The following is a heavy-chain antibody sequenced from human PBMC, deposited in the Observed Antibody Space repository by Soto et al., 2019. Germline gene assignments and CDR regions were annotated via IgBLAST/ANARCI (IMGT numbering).Heavy chain of an antibody. Sequence: GGSLRLSCAASGFTFSGSAMHWVRQASGKGLEWVGRIRSKANSYATAYAASVKGRFTISRDDSKNTAYLQMNSLKTEDTAVYYCTIWGYYDSSGDSLPFDYWGQGTLVTVSS. D-gene: IGHD3-22*01. J-gene: IGHJ4*02. V-gene: IGHV3-73*01. CDR1: GFTFSGSA. CDR2: IRSKANSYAT. CDR3: TIWGYYDSSGDSLPFDY.